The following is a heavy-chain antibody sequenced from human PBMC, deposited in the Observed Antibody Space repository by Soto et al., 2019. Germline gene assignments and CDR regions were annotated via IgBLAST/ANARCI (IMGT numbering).Heavy chain of an antibody. J-gene: IGHJ4*02. CDR2: INHSGST. V-gene: IGHV4-39*07. D-gene: IGHD3-3*01. CDR3: ARVRDYDFWSGYYVDY. CDR1: GGSISSGDYY. Sequence: LSLTCTVSGGSISSGDYYWSWIRQPPGKGLEWIGEINHSGSTNYNPSLKSRVTISVDTSKNQFSLKLSSVTAADTAVYYCARVRDYDFWSGYYVDYWGQGTLVTVSS.